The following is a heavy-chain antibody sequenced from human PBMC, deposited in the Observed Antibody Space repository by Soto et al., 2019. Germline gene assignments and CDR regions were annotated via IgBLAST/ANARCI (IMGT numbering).Heavy chain of an antibody. CDR2: IIPLFGTT. Sequence: QVQVVQSGVEVRRPGSSVKVSCKASGDTFKNCVISWVRQAPGQGLEWMGGIIPLFGTTDFAQRFQGRLTITTDESTTTAYIELSRLRSDDTATYYCAAELGFGKLSVVWGQGTTVIVSS. CDR3: AAELGFGKLSVV. CDR1: GDTFKNCV. V-gene: IGHV1-69*01. D-gene: IGHD3-10*01. J-gene: IGHJ6*02.